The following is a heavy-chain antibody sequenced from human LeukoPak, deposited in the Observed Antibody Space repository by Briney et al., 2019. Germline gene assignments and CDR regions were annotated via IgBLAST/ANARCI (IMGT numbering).Heavy chain of an antibody. CDR3: ARGDSSSWALLDY. D-gene: IGHD6-13*01. V-gene: IGHV5-51*01. J-gene: IGHJ4*02. Sequence: GESLKISCQGAGYIFKNHWIGWVRQTPERVLEWMAIIFPGDSDARYSPSFQGQVTISADKSISTAYLQWSSLKASDTAMYYCARGDSSSWALLDYWGQGTLVTVSS. CDR2: IFPGDSDA. CDR1: GYIFKNHW.